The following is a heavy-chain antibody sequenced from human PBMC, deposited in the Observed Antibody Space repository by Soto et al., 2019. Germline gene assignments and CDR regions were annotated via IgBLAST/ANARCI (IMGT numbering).Heavy chain of an antibody. CDR3: ARASYYYDSSGYYYDY. J-gene: IGHJ4*02. V-gene: IGHV3-53*01. Sequence: GGSLRLSCAASGFTVSSNYMSWVRQAPGKGLEWVSVIYSGGSTYYADSVKGRFTISRDNSKNTLYLQMNSLRAEDTAVYYCARASYYYDSSGYYYDYWGQGTLVTVSS. CDR1: GFTVSSNY. CDR2: IYSGGST. D-gene: IGHD3-22*01.